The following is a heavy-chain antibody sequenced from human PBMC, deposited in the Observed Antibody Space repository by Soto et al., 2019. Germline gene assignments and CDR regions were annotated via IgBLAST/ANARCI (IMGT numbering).Heavy chain of an antibody. CDR1: GFAFSDYY. J-gene: IGHJ4*02. V-gene: IGHV3-11*06. Sequence: QVQLVESGGGLVKPGGSLRLSCVASGFAFSDYYMTWIRQAPGKGLEWISYISPTGTQAVSADSLRGRFTISRDNAKNSLYPQINNLRAEDTAVYYCGRDPSVGAPVDHWGQGTLVTVSS. D-gene: IGHD1-26*01. CDR3: GRDPSVGAPVDH. CDR2: ISPTGTQA.